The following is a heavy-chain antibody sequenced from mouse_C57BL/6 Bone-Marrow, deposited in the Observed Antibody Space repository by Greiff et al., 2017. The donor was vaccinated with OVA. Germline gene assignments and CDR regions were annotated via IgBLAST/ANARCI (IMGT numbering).Heavy chain of an antibody. D-gene: IGHD2-5*01. J-gene: IGHJ4*01. Sequence: VQLQQSGAELVKPGASVKLSCTASGFTIKDYYMHWVKQRTEQGLEWIGRIDPEDGETKYAPKFQGKATITADTSSNTAYLQLSSLTSEDTAVYSGARAYYSNYFYYAMDYWGQGTSVTVSS. CDR1: GFTIKDYY. CDR2: IDPEDGET. CDR3: ARAYYSNYFYYAMDY. V-gene: IGHV14-2*01.